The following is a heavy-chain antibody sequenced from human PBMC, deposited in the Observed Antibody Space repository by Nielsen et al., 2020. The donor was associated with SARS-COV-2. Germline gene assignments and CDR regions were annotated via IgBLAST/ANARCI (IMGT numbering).Heavy chain of an antibody. J-gene: IGHJ4*02. CDR1: GFPFSSYA. CDR3: VRGFGVL. Sequence: GGSLRLSCAASGFPFSSYAMNWVRQAPGKGLEWVSGISSSGDSTYYADSVKGRFTISRDNAKNTLFLQMNSLRAEDTAMYFCVRGFGVLWGQGTLVTVSS. V-gene: IGHV3-23*01. CDR2: ISSSGDST. D-gene: IGHD3-3*01.